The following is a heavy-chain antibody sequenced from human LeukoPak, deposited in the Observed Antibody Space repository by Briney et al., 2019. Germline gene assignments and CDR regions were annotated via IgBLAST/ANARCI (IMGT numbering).Heavy chain of an antibody. CDR2: ICHSRST. CDR3: ARVFPTGHYYYMDV. J-gene: IGHJ6*03. Sequence: SETLSLTCAVSGYSISSGYYRGWIRQPPGKGLEWIGSICHSRSTYYNPSHNSRVTISVDTSKNQFSLKLSSVTAADTAVYYCARVFPTGHYYYMDVWGEGTTVTVSS. V-gene: IGHV4-38-2*01. CDR1: GYSISSGYY. D-gene: IGHD1-1*01.